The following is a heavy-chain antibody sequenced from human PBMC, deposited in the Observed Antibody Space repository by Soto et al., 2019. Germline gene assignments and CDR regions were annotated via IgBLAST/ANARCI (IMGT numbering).Heavy chain of an antibody. D-gene: IGHD3-10*01. CDR1: GASITSGGFH. V-gene: IGHV4-31*03. J-gene: IGHJ6*02. CDR2: IYASGST. CDR3: ARDGGNYYYFAMDV. Sequence: VQLQESGPGLVEPSQTLSLICSVSGASITSGGFHWNWVRQRPGKGLEWIGYIYASGSTYSKPSLDSRFFFSFDTSKNQVSLRLISLTAADTAVYYCARDGGNYYYFAMDVWCQGTTVIVSS.